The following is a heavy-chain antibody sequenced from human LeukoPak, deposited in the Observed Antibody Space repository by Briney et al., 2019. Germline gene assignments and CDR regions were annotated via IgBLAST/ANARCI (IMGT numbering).Heavy chain of an antibody. CDR3: ARVSSGSLDY. V-gene: IGHV3-7*01. CDR1: GCTFSSYW. J-gene: IGHJ4*02. Sequence: PGGSLRLSCAASGCTFSSYWMSWVRQAPGKGLEWVANIKQDGSEKYYVDSVKGRFTISRDNAKNSLYLQMNSLRAEDTAVYYCARVSSGSLDYWGQGTLVTVSS. CDR2: IKQDGSEK. D-gene: IGHD1-26*01.